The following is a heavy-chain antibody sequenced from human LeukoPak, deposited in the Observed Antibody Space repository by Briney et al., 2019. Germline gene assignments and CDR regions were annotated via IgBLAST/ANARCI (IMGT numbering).Heavy chain of an antibody. CDR3: ARAAAAGTAHFDY. J-gene: IGHJ4*02. Sequence: GASVKVSCKASGYTFTTYGISWVRQAPGQGLEWMGWISAYNGGTNYAQKLQGRVTMTTDTSSSTAYMELRSLRSDDTAVYYCARAAAAGTAHFDYWGQGTLVTVSS. V-gene: IGHV1-18*01. CDR2: ISAYNGGT. D-gene: IGHD6-13*01. CDR1: GYTFTTYG.